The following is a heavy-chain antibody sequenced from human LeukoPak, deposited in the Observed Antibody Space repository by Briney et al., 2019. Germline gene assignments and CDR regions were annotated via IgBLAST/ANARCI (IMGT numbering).Heavy chain of an antibody. D-gene: IGHD5-18*01. Sequence: SETLSLTCTVSGGSITTSNWWSWVRQPPGKGLEWIGYIYYSGSTNYNPSLKSRVTISVDTSKNQFSLKLSSVTAADTAVYYCARDGYSYYDAFDIWGQGTMVTVSS. CDR3: ARDGYSYYDAFDI. V-gene: IGHV4-59*01. CDR1: GGSITTSNW. CDR2: IYYSGST. J-gene: IGHJ3*02.